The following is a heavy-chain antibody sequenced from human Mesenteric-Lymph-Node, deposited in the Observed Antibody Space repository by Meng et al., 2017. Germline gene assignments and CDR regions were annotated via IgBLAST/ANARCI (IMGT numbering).Heavy chain of an antibody. CDR2: IKQDGSEK. CDR1: GFTFSSYW. D-gene: IGHD3-9*01. CDR3: ARSLVLYYYYGMDV. J-gene: IGHJ6*02. Sequence: GESLKISCAASGFTFSSYWMHWVRQAPGKGLEWVANIKQDGSEKYYVDSVKGRFTISRDNAKNSLYLQMNSLRAEDTAVYYCARSLVLYYYYGMDVWGQGTTVTVSS. V-gene: IGHV3-7*01.